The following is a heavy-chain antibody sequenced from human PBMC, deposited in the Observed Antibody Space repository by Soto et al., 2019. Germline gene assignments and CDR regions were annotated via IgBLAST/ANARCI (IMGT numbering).Heavy chain of an antibody. Sequence: SETMSLTCTVSGGSISSGGYYWSWIRQQPGKSMEWIEYIYYSGSTYYNPSLKSRVTISVDTSKNQFSLKLSSVTAADTAVYYCARAGGMADYDILTGYYKPNWFDPWGQGTLVTVSS. CDR1: GGSISSGGYY. CDR2: IYYSGST. D-gene: IGHD3-9*01. J-gene: IGHJ5*02. V-gene: IGHV4-31*03. CDR3: ARAGGMADYDILTGYYKPNWFDP.